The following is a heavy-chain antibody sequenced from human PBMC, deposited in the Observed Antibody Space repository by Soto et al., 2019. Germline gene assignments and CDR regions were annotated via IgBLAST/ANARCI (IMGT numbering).Heavy chain of an antibody. Sequence: SVKVSCKASGGTFSSYTISWVRQAPGQGLEWMGRIIPILGIANYAQKFQGRVTITADKSTSTAYMELSSLRSDDTAVYYCARGRIVGAPNNYYYYYGMDVWGQGTTVTVAS. V-gene: IGHV1-69*02. J-gene: IGHJ6*02. CDR2: IIPILGIA. CDR3: ARGRIVGAPNNYYYYYGMDV. D-gene: IGHD1-26*01. CDR1: GGTFSSYT.